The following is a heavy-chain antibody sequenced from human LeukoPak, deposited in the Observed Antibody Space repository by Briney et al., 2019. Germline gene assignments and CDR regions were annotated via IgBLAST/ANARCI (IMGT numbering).Heavy chain of an antibody. J-gene: IGHJ4*02. CDR1: GFILRNYA. Sequence: GASLRLSCAASGFILRNYAMSWVRQAPGKGLEWVSAITGSGDTTYYADSVKGRFTLYRDNSKNTLYLEVNTLRAEDTAVYYCAKWGDYDILTGYFVSDLWRQGTRVSV. V-gene: IGHV3-23*01. D-gene: IGHD3-9*01. CDR2: ITGSGDTT. CDR3: AKWGDYDILTGYFVSDL.